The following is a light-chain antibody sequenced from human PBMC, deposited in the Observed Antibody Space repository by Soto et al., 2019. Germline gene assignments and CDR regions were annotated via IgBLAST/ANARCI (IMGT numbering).Light chain of an antibody. V-gene: IGKV3-20*01. Sequence: EIVLTQSPGTLSLSPGERATLSCRSSQTVSRDYLAWYQQKPGQAPRILIYGASSRAPGIPDRFSGSGSGTDFTLTVSGLEPEDFAVYYCQQYGSSPTFGGGNKAEIK. J-gene: IGKJ4*01. CDR3: QQYGSSPT. CDR2: GAS. CDR1: QTVSRDY.